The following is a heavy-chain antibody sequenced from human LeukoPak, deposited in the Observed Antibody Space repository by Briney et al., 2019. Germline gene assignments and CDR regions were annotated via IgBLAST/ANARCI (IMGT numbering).Heavy chain of an antibody. CDR1: GYTFTSYY. V-gene: IGHV1-46*01. D-gene: IGHD6-13*01. CDR3: ARDRGEGLIAAAGTMIDY. J-gene: IGHJ4*02. Sequence: ASVKVSCKASGYTFTSYYMHWVRQAPGQGLEWMGIINPSGGSTSYAQKFQGRVTMTRDTSTSTVYMELSSLRSEDTAVYYCARDRGEGLIAAAGTMIDYWGQGTLVTVSS. CDR2: INPSGGST.